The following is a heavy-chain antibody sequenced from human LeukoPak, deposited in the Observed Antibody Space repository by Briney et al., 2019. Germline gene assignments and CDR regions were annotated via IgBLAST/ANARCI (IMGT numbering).Heavy chain of an antibody. CDR2: INPNSGGT. CDR3: AREEYDYGRPGPGFDP. D-gene: IGHD4-17*01. J-gene: IGHJ5*02. CDR1: GYTFTGYY. Sequence: ASVKVSCKASGYTFTGYYMHWVRQAPGQGLEWMGWINPNSGGTNYAQKFQGRVTMTRDTSISTAYMELSRLRSDDTAVYYCAREEYDYGRPGPGFDPWGQGTLVTVSS. V-gene: IGHV1-2*02.